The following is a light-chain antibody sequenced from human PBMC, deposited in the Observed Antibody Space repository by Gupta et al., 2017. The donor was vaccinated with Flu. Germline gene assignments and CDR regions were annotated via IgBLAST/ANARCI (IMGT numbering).Light chain of an antibody. Sequence: EAVLTQSPGTLSLSPGERAPLPCRASTSLNNDLAWYQHKPGKAPRPLIYDASNRAAGTPRRFSGSGSGTDFTITISRLEAEDSANYYCHQRSNSPTFGQGTKVEIK. CDR1: TSLNND. CDR2: DAS. V-gene: IGKV3-11*01. CDR3: HQRSNSPT. J-gene: IGKJ1*01.